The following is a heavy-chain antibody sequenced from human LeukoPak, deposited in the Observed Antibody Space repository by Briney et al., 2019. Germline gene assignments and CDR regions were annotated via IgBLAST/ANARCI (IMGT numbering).Heavy chain of an antibody. CDR1: GGSISSGGYY. V-gene: IGHV4-31*03. J-gene: IGHJ3*02. Sequence: SETLSLTCTVSGGSISSGGYYWSWIRQHPGKGLEWNGYIYYSGSTYYNPSLKSRVTISVDTSKNQFSLKLSSVTAADTAVYYCATSSYDSSGYYYPNLDAFDIWGQGTMVTVSS. CDR3: ATSSYDSSGYYYPNLDAFDI. D-gene: IGHD3-22*01. CDR2: IYYSGST.